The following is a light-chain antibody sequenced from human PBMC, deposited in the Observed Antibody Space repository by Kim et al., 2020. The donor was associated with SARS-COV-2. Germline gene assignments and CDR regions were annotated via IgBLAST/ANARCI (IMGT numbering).Light chain of an antibody. CDR2: QVT. J-gene: IGLJ2*01. Sequence: GQSATLPCTGTSNDVGDYNHVSWYQQHPGQAPKLMIYQVTKRPSGVPDRFSGSKSGNTASLTVSGLQAEDEGDYYCSSYAGKKNVLFGGGTQLTVL. CDR3: SSYAGKKNVL. CDR1: SNDVGDYNH. V-gene: IGLV2-8*01.